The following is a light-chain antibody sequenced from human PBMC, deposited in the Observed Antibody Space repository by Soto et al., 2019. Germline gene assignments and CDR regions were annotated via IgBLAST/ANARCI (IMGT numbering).Light chain of an antibody. V-gene: IGKV1-9*01. CDR3: QQLNSYPIT. CDR2: AAS. CDR1: QGISSD. J-gene: IGKJ3*01. Sequence: IQLTQSPSSLSASVGDRVTITCRASQGISSDLAWYQPKPGKAPKLLIYAASTLQSGVPSRFSGSGSGTDFTLTISSLQPEDFATYYCQQLNSYPITFGPGTKVDIK.